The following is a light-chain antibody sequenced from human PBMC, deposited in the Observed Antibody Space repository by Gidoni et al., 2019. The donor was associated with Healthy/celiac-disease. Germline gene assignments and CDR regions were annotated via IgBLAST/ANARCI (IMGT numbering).Light chain of an antibody. V-gene: IGKV1-39*01. J-gene: IGKJ1*01. CDR3: QQSYSTPRT. Sequence: DIKTTQSPSSLSASVGDRVTITCRARQSISSYLNWYQQKPGKAPKLLIYAASSLQSGVPSRFSGSGSGTDFTLTISSLQPEDFATYYCQQSYSTPRTFGQGTKVEIK. CDR2: AAS. CDR1: QSISSY.